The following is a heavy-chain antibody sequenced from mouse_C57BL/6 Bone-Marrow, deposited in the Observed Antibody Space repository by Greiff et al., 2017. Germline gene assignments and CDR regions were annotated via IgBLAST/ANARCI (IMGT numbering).Heavy chain of an antibody. J-gene: IGHJ2*01. CDR1: GYTFISYG. CDR2: IYPRSGNT. D-gene: IGHD1-1*01. V-gene: IGHV1-81*01. CDR3: ARDDYYGSSYRFDY. Sequence: VQLQQSGAELARPGASVKLSCKASGYTFISYGISWVKQRTGQGLEWIGEIYPRSGNTYYNEKFKGKATLTADKSSSTAYMELRSLTSEDSAVYFCARDDYYGSSYRFDYWGQGTTLTVSS.